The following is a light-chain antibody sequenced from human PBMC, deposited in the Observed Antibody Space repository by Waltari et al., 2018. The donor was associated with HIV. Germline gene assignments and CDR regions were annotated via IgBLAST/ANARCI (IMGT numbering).Light chain of an antibody. Sequence: VFSHRPPVSLGPRRRGTISSTGGSSTTSAGDVVHSDQKPPGTAPTLLIYGNNNRLSGVPDRYSGSKSGTSASRAITGLQAEDEAEYYGQSYDSSLSGSWLFGGGTKLTVL. CDR1: SSTTSAGDV. CDR2: GNN. V-gene: IGLV1-40*01. CDR3: QSYDSSLSGSWL. J-gene: IGLJ3*02.